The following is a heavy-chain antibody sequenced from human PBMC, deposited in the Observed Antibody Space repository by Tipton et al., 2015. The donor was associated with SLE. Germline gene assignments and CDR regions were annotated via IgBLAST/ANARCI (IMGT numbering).Heavy chain of an antibody. CDR1: GGSISSGSYY. D-gene: IGHD3-3*01. V-gene: IGHV4-61*02. CDR2: IYTSGST. J-gene: IGHJ6*02. CDR3: ARFGVVIPTYYYYGMDV. Sequence: TLSLTCTVSGGSISSGSYYWSWIRQPAGKGLEWIGRIYTSGSTNYNPSLKSRVTISVDTSKNQFSLKLSSVTAADTAVYYCARFGVVIPTYYYYGMDVWGQGTTVTVSS.